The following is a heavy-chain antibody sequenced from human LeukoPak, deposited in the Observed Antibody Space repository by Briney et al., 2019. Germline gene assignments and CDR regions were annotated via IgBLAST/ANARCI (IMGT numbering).Heavy chain of an antibody. CDR3: ARDRYSTLGDMVRGAFDP. D-gene: IGHD3-10*01. CDR1: GFTFSSYE. V-gene: IGHV3-48*03. J-gene: IGHJ5*02. Sequence: GGSLRLSCAASGFTFSSYEMNWVSQAPGRGLEWVSYISSSGSTIYYADSVKGRFTISRDNAKNSLYLQMNSLRAEDTAVYYCARDRYSTLGDMVRGAFDPWGQGTLVTVSS. CDR2: ISSSGSTI.